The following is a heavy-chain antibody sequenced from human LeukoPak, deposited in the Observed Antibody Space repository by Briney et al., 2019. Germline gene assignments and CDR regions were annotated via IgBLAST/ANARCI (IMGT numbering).Heavy chain of an antibody. D-gene: IGHD3-10*01. CDR3: AKAGFYYGSGNMSPLGIGYFTMGV. V-gene: IGHV3-23*01. CDR1: GFTFGSFT. CDR2: IRGTDTNT. Sequence: PGGSLRLSCAASGFTFGSFTMSWVRQAPGRSLEWVSAIRGTDTNTYYADSVRGRFTISRDNSNNTLFLQMNGLRAEYTVVYYCAKAGFYYGSGNMSPLGIGYFTMGVWGQGSTVTVSS. J-gene: IGHJ6*02.